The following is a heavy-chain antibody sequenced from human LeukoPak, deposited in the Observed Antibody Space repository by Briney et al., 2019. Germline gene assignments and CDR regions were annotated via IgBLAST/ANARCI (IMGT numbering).Heavy chain of an antibody. J-gene: IGHJ4*02. CDR1: GYTFTSYD. Sequence: ASVKVSCKASGYTFTSYDINWVRQATGQGLEWMGWMNPNSGNTGYAQKFQGRVTMTRNTSTSTAYMELSSLRSEDTAVYYCARGSIAARPLGYWGQGTLVTVSS. CDR3: ARGSIAARPLGY. V-gene: IGHV1-8*01. D-gene: IGHD6-6*01. CDR2: MNPNSGNT.